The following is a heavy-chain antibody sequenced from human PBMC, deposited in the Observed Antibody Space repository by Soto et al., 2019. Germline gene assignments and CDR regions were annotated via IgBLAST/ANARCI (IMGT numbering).Heavy chain of an antibody. D-gene: IGHD6-19*01. CDR3: VRGSRTSGWKYFFDY. J-gene: IGHJ4*02. CDR2: IWFDGSNK. V-gene: IGHV3-33*01. CDR1: GFTFSAYG. Sequence: QVQLVESGGGLVQPGRSLRLSCAASGFTFSAYGIHWVRQAPGKGLEWMALIWFDGSNKFYGDSVKGRFTISRDNSKNTVSLQMDSLRAEDTAVYYCVRGSRTSGWKYFFDYWGQGTLVTVSS.